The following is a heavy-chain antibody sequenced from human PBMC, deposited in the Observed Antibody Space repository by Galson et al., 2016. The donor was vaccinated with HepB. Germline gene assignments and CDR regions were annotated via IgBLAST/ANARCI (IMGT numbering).Heavy chain of an antibody. D-gene: IGHD2-2*01. J-gene: IGHJ4*02. CDR2: ISSGGSTT. CDR1: GFTFSNYW. CDR3: AKDKGVVPAADY. V-gene: IGHV3-74*01. Sequence: SLRLSCAASGFTFSNYWMHWVRQAPGKGLVWVSHISSGGSTTNYADSVKGRFTISRDNAKNTLYPEMNSLRAEDMAVYFCAKDKGVVPAADYWGQGTLVTVSS.